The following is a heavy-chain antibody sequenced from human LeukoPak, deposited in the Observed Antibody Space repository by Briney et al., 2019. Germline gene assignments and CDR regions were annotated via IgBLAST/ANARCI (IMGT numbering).Heavy chain of an antibody. J-gene: IGHJ4*02. Sequence: GGSLRLSCAASGLTFRSYWMHWVRQAPGKGLERVSRVIRDGSFTNYADSVKGRFTISRDNAKNTLYLQMSSLRAEDTAVYFCVRDGDDFNFDYWGQGSLVTVSS. D-gene: IGHD5-24*01. CDR2: VIRDGSFT. CDR1: GLTFRSYW. V-gene: IGHV3-74*01. CDR3: VRDGDDFNFDY.